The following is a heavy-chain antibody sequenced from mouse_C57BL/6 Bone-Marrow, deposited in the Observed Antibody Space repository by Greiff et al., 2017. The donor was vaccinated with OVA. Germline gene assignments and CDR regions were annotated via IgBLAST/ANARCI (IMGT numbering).Heavy chain of an antibody. V-gene: IGHV5-17*01. CDR3: VNGNRGGIYAMDY. Sequence: EVQRVESGGGLVKPGGSLKLSCAASGFTFSDYGMHWVRQAPEKGLEWVAYISSGSRTIYYADTVKGRFTISRDNAKNTLFLQMTSLRSEDTAMYYCVNGNRGGIYAMDYWGQGTSVTVSS. J-gene: IGHJ4*01. CDR2: ISSGSRTI. CDR1: GFTFSDYG. D-gene: IGHD2-1*01.